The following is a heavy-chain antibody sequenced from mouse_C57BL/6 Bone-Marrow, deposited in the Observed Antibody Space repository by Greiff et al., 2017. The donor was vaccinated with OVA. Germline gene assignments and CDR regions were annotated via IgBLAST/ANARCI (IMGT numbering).Heavy chain of an antibody. CDR1: GCTFTDYE. Sequence: QVQLQQSGAELVRPGASVTLSCKASGCTFTDYEMHWVKQTPVHGLEWIGAIDPETGGTAYNQKFKGKAILTADKSSSTAYMELRSLTSEDSAVYYCTRSLGPLGGQGTTLTVSS. V-gene: IGHV1-15*01. D-gene: IGHD4-1*01. CDR2: IDPETGGT. J-gene: IGHJ2*01. CDR3: TRSLGPL.